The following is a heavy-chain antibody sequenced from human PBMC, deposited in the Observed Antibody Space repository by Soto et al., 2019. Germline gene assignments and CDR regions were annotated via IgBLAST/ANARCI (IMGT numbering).Heavy chain of an antibody. Sequence: GGSLRLSCAASGFTFSNYAMHWVRQAPGKGLEWVAVISDDGGHKHYPDSVKGRFTISRDNSKSTLYLQMDSLGGEDTAVYYCAKDSYSLRSPQFDYWGQGTLVTVSS. CDR2: ISDDGGHK. J-gene: IGHJ4*02. V-gene: IGHV3-30*04. CDR1: GFTFSNYA. CDR3: AKDSYSLRSPQFDY. D-gene: IGHD2-15*01.